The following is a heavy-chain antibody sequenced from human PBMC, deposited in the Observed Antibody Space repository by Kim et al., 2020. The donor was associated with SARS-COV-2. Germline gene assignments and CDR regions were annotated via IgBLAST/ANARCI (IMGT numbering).Heavy chain of an antibody. CDR1: GFTFTNAW. CDR3: ATGGKTMVRGVDDDAFDV. Sequence: GGSLRLSCAASGFTFTNAWMSWVRQAPGKGLEWVGRIKSKTDGGTTDYAAPVKGRFTISRDDSKNTLYLQMNSLKTEDTAVYHCATGGKTMVRGVDDDAFDVWGQGTMVSVSS. J-gene: IGHJ3*01. D-gene: IGHD3-10*01. V-gene: IGHV3-15*01. CDR2: IKSKTDGGTT.